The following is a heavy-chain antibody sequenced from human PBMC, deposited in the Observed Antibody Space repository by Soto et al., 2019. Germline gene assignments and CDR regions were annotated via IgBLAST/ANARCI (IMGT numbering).Heavy chain of an antibody. CDR2: ISAYNGNT. Sequence: ASGKVSCKASGYTFTSYGISWVRQAPGQGLEWMGWISAYNGNTNYAQKLQGRVTMATDTSTSTAYMELRSLRSDDTAVYYCARDDGIVVVPAARNSADAFDIWGQGTMVTVSS. CDR1: GYTFTSYG. D-gene: IGHD2-2*01. CDR3: ARDDGIVVVPAARNSADAFDI. V-gene: IGHV1-18*04. J-gene: IGHJ3*02.